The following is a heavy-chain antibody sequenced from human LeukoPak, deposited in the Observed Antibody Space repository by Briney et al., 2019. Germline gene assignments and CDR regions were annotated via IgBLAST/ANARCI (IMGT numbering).Heavy chain of an antibody. CDR2: IKQDGSEK. Sequence: PGGSLRLSCAASGFTFSSYWMSWVRQAPGKGLEWAANIKQDGSEKYYVDSVKGRFTISRDNAKNSLYLQMNSLRAEDTAVYYCARDSSPNKYYYDSSGYSYWGQGTLVTVSS. D-gene: IGHD3-22*01. CDR1: GFTFSSYW. V-gene: IGHV3-7*01. J-gene: IGHJ4*02. CDR3: ARDSSPNKYYYDSSGYSY.